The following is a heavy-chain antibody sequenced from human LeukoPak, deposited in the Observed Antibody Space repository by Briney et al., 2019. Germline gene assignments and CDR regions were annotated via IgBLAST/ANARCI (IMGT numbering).Heavy chain of an antibody. CDR3: ARGIGVEMATSPFDY. Sequence: SETLSLTCTVSGGSISSGGYYWSWIRQPPGKGLEWIGYIYHSGSTYYNPSLKSRVTISVDRSKNQFSLKLSSVTAADTAVYYCARGIGVEMATSPFDYWGQGTLVTVSS. D-gene: IGHD5-24*01. CDR2: IYHSGST. V-gene: IGHV4-30-2*01. J-gene: IGHJ4*02. CDR1: GGSISSGGYY.